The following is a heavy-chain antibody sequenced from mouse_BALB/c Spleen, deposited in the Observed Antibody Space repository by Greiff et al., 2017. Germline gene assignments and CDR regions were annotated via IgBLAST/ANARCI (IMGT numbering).Heavy chain of an antibody. CDR2: INSNGGST. J-gene: IGHJ4*01. CDR3: ARHVYDYYAMDD. V-gene: IGHV5-6-2*01. CDR1: GFTFSSYY. Sequence: EVQLVESGGGLVKLGGSLKLSCAASGFTFSSYYMSWVRQTPEKRLELVAAINSNGGSTYYPDTVKGRFTISRDNAKNTLYLQMSSLKSEDTALYYCARHVYDYYAMDDWGQGTSVTVSS. D-gene: IGHD2-14*01.